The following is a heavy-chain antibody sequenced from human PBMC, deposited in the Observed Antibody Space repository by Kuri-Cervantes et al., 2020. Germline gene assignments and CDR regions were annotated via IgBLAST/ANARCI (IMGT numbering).Heavy chain of an antibody. D-gene: IGHD3-10*01. CDR3: ARCHDLLSGMDV. Sequence: SVKVSCKTSGSTFSNYGIGWVRQAPGEGLAWMGGIIPILGTTHYAQKFQDRVTFTADKSTTTAYMELSSLRSEDTAVYYCARCHDLLSGMDVWGQGTTVTVSS. V-gene: IGHV1-69*10. J-gene: IGHJ6*02. CDR2: IIPILGTT. CDR1: GSTFSNYG.